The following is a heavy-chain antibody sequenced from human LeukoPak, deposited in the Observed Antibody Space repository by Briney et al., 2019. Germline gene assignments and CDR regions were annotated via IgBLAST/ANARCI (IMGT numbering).Heavy chain of an antibody. CDR3: AKGRYESSGFNWAA. CDR2: IASDGSST. V-gene: IGHV3-74*01. D-gene: IGHD3-22*01. CDR1: GFTFSSYW. Sequence: GGSLRLSCAASGFTFSSYWMNWVRQAPGKGLVWVSRIASDGSSTTYADSVKGRFSISRDNAKNTLYLQMNSLRAEDTAVYYCAKGRYESSGFNWAAWGQGTLVTVSS. J-gene: IGHJ4*02.